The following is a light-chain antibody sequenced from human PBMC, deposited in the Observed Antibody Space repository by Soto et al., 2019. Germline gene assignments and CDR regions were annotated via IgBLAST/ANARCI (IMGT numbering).Light chain of an antibody. CDR1: QSVSSSY. J-gene: IGKJ1*01. CDR2: DAS. V-gene: IGKV3-11*01. CDR3: QQRSNWPPTWT. Sequence: EIVLRQSPATLSLSPGERATLSCRASQSVSSSYLAWYQQKPGQAPRLLIYDASNRATGIPARFSGSGSGTDFTLTISSLEPEDFAVYYCQQRSNWPPTWTFGQGTKVDI.